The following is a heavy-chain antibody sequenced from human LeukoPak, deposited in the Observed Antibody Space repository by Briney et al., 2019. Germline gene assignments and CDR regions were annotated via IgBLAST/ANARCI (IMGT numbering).Heavy chain of an antibody. CDR3: GRDGGSPIRGGFDY. CDR1: GGSVSSGSYY. J-gene: IGHJ4*02. Sequence: KPSETLSLTCTVSGGSVSSGSYYWSWIRQPPGKGLEWIGYIYYSGSTNYNPSLKSRVTISVDTSKNQFSLKLSSVTAADTAVYYCGRDGGSPIRGGFDYGGQGTLVTVSS. CDR2: IYYSGST. V-gene: IGHV4-61*01. D-gene: IGHD3-16*01.